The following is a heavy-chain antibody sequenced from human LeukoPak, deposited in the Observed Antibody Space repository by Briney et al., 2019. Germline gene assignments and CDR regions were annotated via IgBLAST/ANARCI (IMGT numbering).Heavy chain of an antibody. CDR3: ARENDSSGYYDY. CDR1: GFTVSSTY. Sequence: GGSLRLSCATSGFTVSSTYMNWVRQAPGKGLEWVSVIYTGGSRYYADSVKGRFTLSRDTSKNTLYLQMNSLRAEDTAMYYCARENDSSGYYDYWGQGTLVTVSS. J-gene: IGHJ4*02. V-gene: IGHV3-53*01. CDR2: IYTGGSR. D-gene: IGHD3-22*01.